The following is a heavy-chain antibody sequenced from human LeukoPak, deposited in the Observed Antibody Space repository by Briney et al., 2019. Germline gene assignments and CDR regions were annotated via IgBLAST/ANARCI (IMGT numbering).Heavy chain of an antibody. Sequence: GGSLRLSCAASGFTFSSYAMDWVRQAPGKGLEWVAVISYDGSNKYYADSVKGRFTISRDNAENSLYLQMNSLRAEDTAVYYCARDIYCTNTVCYFDSWGQGTLVTVSS. J-gene: IGHJ4*02. D-gene: IGHD2-8*01. CDR3: ARDIYCTNTVCYFDS. CDR1: GFTFSSYA. CDR2: ISYDGSNK. V-gene: IGHV3-30-3*01.